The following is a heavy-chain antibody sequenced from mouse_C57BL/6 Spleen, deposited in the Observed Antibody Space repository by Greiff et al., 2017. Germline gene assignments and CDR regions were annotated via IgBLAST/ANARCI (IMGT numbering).Heavy chain of an antibody. J-gene: IGHJ4*01. CDR2: IDPSDSYT. CDR3: ARGETKGYYYAMDY. Sequence: QVQLKQPGAELVKPGASVKLSCKASGYTFTSYWMQWVKQRPGQGLEWIGEIDPSDSYTNYNQKFKGKATLTVDTSSSTAYMQLSSLTSEDSAVYYCARGETKGYYYAMDYWGQGTSVTVSS. CDR1: GYTFTSYW. D-gene: IGHD1-3*01. V-gene: IGHV1-50*01.